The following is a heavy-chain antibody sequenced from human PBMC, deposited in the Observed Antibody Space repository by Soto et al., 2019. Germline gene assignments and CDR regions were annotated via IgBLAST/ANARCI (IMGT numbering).Heavy chain of an antibody. CDR1: GDSISSRSCW. Sequence: SETLSLTCTVSGDSISSRSCWWGWIRQSPGKGLEWIGSIYYSGSTYYNPSLKSRVTISVDTSKNQFSLKLSSVTAADMAMYYRASGRTAAVSSYXGQGTLVT. CDR2: IYYSGST. D-gene: IGHD6-13*01. V-gene: IGHV4-39*01. J-gene: IGHJ4*02. CDR3: ASGRTAAVSSY.